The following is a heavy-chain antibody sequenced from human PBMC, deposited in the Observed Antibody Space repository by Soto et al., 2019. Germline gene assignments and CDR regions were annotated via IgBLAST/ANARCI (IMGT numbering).Heavy chain of an antibody. CDR3: ARGGWYASWSSSDC. CDR2: MSYDGSRQ. J-gene: IGHJ4*02. Sequence: QVQLVESGGGEVQPGRSLRLSCAASGFTLSGNDMHWVRQAPGKGPEWVAVMSYDGSRQYYADSVKGRFTISRDTSKSTLYLQMNSLRTEDTAVYYCARGGWYASWSSSDCWGQGTLVTVSS. D-gene: IGHD2-2*01. V-gene: IGHV3-30*03. CDR1: GFTLSGND.